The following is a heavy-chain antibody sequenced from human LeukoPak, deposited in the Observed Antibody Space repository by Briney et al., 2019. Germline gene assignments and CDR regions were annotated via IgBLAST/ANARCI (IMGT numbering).Heavy chain of an antibody. CDR3: ARGIYSGWRELDF. V-gene: IGHV4-4*07. J-gene: IGHJ4*02. D-gene: IGHD6-19*01. CDR2: IYTSGST. Sequence: SETLSLTCTVSGGSISSYYWSWIRQPAGKGLEWIGRIYTSGSTNYNPSLKSRVIISVDKSKDQVSLMLTSVTAADTAVYYCARGIYSGWRELDFWGQGNPGTVS. CDR1: GGSISSYY.